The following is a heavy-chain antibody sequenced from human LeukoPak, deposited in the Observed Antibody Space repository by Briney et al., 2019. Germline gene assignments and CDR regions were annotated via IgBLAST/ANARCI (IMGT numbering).Heavy chain of an antibody. V-gene: IGHV4-39*01. D-gene: IGHD6-6*01. CDR1: GGSISSSSYY. CDR2: IYYSGST. J-gene: IGHJ4*02. CDR3: ARPSETSIAARRWDFDY. Sequence: SETLSLTCTVSGGSISSSSYYWGWIRQPPGKGLEWIGSIYYSGSTYYNPSLKSRVTISVDTSRNQFSLKLSSVTAADTAVYYCARPSETSIAARRWDFDYWGQGTLVTVSS.